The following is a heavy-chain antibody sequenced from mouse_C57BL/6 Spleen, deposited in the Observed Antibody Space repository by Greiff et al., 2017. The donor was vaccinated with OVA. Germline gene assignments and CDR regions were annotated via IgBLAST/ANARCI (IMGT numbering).Heavy chain of an antibody. D-gene: IGHD1-1*01. CDR3: ASLIYYYGSSYDY. J-gene: IGHJ2*01. CDR1: EYEFPSHD. CDR2: INSDGGST. V-gene: IGHV5-2*01. Sequence: VQLVESGGGLVQPGESLKLSCESNEYEFPSHDMSWVRKTPEKRLELVAAINSDGGSTYYPDTMERRFIISRDNTKKTLYLQMSSLRSEDTALYYCASLIYYYGSSYDYWGQGTTLTVSS.